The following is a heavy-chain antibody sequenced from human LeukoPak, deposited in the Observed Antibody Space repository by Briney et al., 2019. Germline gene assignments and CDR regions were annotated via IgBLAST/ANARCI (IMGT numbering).Heavy chain of an antibody. V-gene: IGHV1-8*01. CDR3: ARGRSSSCGYNYYYMDV. Sequence: GASVKVSCKASGYTFSSFDINWVAEATGQGLEWMGWMQLNSGNTGYAGKLQGRVTMTRNTSISTAYMELSRLRSEDTAVYYCARGRSSSCGYNYYYMDVWGKGTTVTVSS. J-gene: IGHJ6*03. CDR1: GYTFSSFD. D-gene: IGHD6-13*01. CDR2: MQLNSGNT.